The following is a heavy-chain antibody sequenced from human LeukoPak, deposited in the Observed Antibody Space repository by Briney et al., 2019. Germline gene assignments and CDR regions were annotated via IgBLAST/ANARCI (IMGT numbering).Heavy chain of an antibody. Sequence: AASVKVSCKASGGTFSSYAISWVRQAPGQGLEWMGRIIPILGIANYAQKFQGRVTITADKSTSTAYMELSSLRSEDTAVYYYARVITNDAFDIWGQGTMVTVSS. J-gene: IGHJ3*02. CDR1: GGTFSSYA. CDR3: ARVITNDAFDI. D-gene: IGHD3-22*01. CDR2: IIPILGIA. V-gene: IGHV1-69*04.